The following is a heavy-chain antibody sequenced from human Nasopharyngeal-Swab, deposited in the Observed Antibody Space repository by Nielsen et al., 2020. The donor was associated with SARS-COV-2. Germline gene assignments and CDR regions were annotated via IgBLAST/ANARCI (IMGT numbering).Heavy chain of an antibody. V-gene: IGHV5-51*01. CDR2: ISPGDSDT. CDR3: ARQMGITMVRGVIRADYYYGMDV. Sequence: GESLKISCQGSGYSFTSYWIGWVRQLPGKGLEWMGIISPGDSDTRYSPSFQGQVTISADNSISTAYLQWSSLKASDTAMYYCARQMGITMVRGVIRADYYYGMDVWGQGTTVTVSS. J-gene: IGHJ6*02. D-gene: IGHD3-10*01. CDR1: GYSFTSYW.